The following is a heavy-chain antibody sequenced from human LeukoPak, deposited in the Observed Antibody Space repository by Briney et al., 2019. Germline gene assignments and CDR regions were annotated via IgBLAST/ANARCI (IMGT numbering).Heavy chain of an antibody. CDR3: ARDSSSWPFPDY. Sequence: PGRSLRLSCAASGFTFSSYGMHWVRQAPGKGLEWVAVIWYDGSNKYYADSVKGRFTISRDNSKNTLYLQMNSLRAEDTAVYYCARDSSSWPFPDYWGQGTLVTVSS. CDR1: GFTFSSYG. J-gene: IGHJ4*02. V-gene: IGHV3-33*08. CDR2: IWYDGSNK. D-gene: IGHD6-13*01.